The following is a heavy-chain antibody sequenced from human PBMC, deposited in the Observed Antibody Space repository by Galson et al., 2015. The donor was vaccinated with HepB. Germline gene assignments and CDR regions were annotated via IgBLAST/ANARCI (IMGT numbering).Heavy chain of an antibody. V-gene: IGHV1-18*04. CDR1: GYTFTSYG. CDR3: ASQKIQYCSSTSCYTDYYYYGMDV. Sequence: SVKVSCKASGYTFTSYGISWVRQAPGQGLEWMGWISAYNGNTNYAQKLQGRVTMTTDTSTSTAYMELRSLRSDDTAVYYCASQKIQYCSSTSCYTDYYYYGMDVWGQGTTVTVSS. CDR2: ISAYNGNT. D-gene: IGHD2-2*02. J-gene: IGHJ6*02.